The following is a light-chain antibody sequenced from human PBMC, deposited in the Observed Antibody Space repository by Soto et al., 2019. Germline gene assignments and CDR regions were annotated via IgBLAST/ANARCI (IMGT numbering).Light chain of an antibody. V-gene: IGLV2-14*03. CDR3: NSYTSSSALV. CDR2: DVS. J-gene: IGLJ2*01. Sequence: QSALTQPASVSGSPGQSVTISCTGSSSDVGGYKYVSWYQQHPGKAPKLIIYDVSHRPSGVSNRFSGSKSGNTASLTISGLQAEDEADYYCNSYTSSSALVFGGGTKLTVL. CDR1: SSDVGGYKY.